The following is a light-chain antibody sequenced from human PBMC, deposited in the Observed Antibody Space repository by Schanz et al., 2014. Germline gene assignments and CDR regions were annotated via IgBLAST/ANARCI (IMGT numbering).Light chain of an antibody. CDR2: GNS. V-gene: IGLV1-40*01. CDR1: SSNIGAGYD. Sequence: QSVLTQPPSVSGAPGQRVTISCTGSSSNIGAGYDVHWYQQLPGTAPKLLIYGNSNRPSGVPDRFSGSKSGTSASLAISGLRSEDEADYYCAAWDDSLSGQGVFGTGTKLTVL. J-gene: IGLJ1*01. CDR3: AAWDDSLSGQGV.